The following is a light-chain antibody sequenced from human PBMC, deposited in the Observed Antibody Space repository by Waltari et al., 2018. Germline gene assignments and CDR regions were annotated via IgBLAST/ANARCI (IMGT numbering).Light chain of an antibody. CDR1: QSVGTN. V-gene: IGKV3-15*01. Sequence: ETVMTQSPATLSVSPGDRATLSCRASQSVGTNVAWYQQKPGQAPRLLFYAASSRASDIPNRFSGSGSGTEVTFTITGLESEDFALYFCQQYDKWPPFSFGHGTNLELK. CDR3: QQYDKWPPFS. J-gene: IGKJ2*03. CDR2: AAS.